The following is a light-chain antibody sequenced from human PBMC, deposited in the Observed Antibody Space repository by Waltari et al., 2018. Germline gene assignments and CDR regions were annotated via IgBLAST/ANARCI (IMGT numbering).Light chain of an antibody. Sequence: QTVVTQEPSFSVSPGGTVTLTCACSSGSVPTCFSPGWYQQTPGQAPRTLIYSTNTRSSGVPDRFSGSILGSKAALTITGAQADDESDYYCVLYLPSGIWVFGGGTKLTVL. J-gene: IGLJ3*02. V-gene: IGLV8-61*01. CDR1: SGSVPTCFS. CDR3: VLYLPSGIWV. CDR2: STN.